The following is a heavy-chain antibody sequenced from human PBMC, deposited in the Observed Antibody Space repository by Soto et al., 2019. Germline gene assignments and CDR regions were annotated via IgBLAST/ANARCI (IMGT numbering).Heavy chain of an antibody. CDR1: GGSISSYY. J-gene: IGHJ4*02. V-gene: IGHV4-59*01. CDR3: AREPRTEAAGKPGAVDY. D-gene: IGHD6-13*01. CDR2: IYYSGST. Sequence: PSETLSLTCTVSGGSISSYYWSWIRQPPGKGLEWIGYIYYSGSTNYNPSLKSRVTISVDTSKKQFSLKLSSVTAADTAVYYCAREPRTEAAGKPGAVDYWGQGTLVTVSS.